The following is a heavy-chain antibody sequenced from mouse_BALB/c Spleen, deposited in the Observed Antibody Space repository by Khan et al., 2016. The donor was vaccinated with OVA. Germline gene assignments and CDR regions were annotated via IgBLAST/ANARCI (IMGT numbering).Heavy chain of an antibody. D-gene: IGHD1-1*01. V-gene: IGHV3-2*02. CDR2: ISYSGST. Sequence: EVQLQESGPGLVKPSQSLSLTCTVTGYSITSNYAWNWIRQFPGNKLEWMGYISYSGSTNYNPSLKRRISITRDTSKNQFFLPLNSVTTEDTATYYCARGNYYGYAMDYWGQGTSITVSS. CDR1: GYSITSNYA. CDR3: ARGNYYGYAMDY. J-gene: IGHJ4*01.